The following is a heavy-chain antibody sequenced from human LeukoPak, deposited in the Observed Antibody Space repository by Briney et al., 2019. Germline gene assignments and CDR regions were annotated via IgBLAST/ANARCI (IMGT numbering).Heavy chain of an antibody. CDR2: INHSGST. Sequence: SETLSLTCAVYGGSFSGYYWSWIRQPPGKGLEWIGEINHSGSTNYNPSLKSRVTISVDTSKNQFSLKLSSVTAADTAVYYCARTRGYSYYYFDYWGQGTLVTVSS. J-gene: IGHJ4*02. CDR1: GGSFSGYY. V-gene: IGHV4-34*01. CDR3: ARTRGYSYYYFDY. D-gene: IGHD5-18*01.